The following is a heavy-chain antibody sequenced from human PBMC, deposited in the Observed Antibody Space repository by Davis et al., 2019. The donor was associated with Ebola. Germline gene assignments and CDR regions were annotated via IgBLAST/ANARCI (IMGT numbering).Heavy chain of an antibody. Sequence: SVKVSCKASGGTFSSYTISWVRQAPGQGLEWMGRIIPILGIANYAQKFQGRVTITADKSTSTAYMERSSLRSEDTAVYYCARDLTGMTGYAFDIWGQGTVVTVSS. D-gene: IGHD1-20*01. CDR1: GGTFSSYT. V-gene: IGHV1-69*04. CDR2: IIPILGIA. CDR3: ARDLTGMTGYAFDI. J-gene: IGHJ3*02.